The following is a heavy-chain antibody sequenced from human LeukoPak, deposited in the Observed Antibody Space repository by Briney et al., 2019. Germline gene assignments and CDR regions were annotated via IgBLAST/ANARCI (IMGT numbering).Heavy chain of an antibody. V-gene: IGHV4-30-2*01. J-gene: IGHJ5*02. CDR2: IYHSGST. CDR3: ARDDFSVFDP. D-gene: IGHD2-21*02. Sequence: SETLSLTCAVSGGSISSGGYSWSWIRQPPGKGLEWIGYIYHSGSTYFNPSLKSRVTISVDTSKNQFSLKLSSVTAADTAVYYCARDDFSVFDPWGQGTLVIVSS. CDR1: GGSISSGGYS.